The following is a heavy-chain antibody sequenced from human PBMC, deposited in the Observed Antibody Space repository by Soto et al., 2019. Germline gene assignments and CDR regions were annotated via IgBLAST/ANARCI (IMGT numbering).Heavy chain of an antibody. V-gene: IGHV1-2*02. Sequence: ASVKVSCKASGYTFSGFYMHWVRQAPGQGLEWMGWINPNSGGTKSAEKFQGRVTMTRDTSISTAYMELSRLTSHDTAAYYCASAAVTGTAGLDFWGQGTQVTVSS. CDR2: INPNSGGT. D-gene: IGHD6-19*01. CDR1: GYTFSGFY. CDR3: ASAAVTGTAGLDF. J-gene: IGHJ4*02.